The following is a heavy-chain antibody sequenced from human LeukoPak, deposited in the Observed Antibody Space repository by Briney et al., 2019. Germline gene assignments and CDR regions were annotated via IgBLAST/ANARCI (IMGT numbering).Heavy chain of an antibody. Sequence: GGSLRLSCAASGFTFSSYAMNWVRQAPGKGLEWVSYISSSGSTIYYADSVKGRFTISRDNAKNSLYLQMNSLRAEDTAVYYCASAFRGVLGYWGQGTLVTVSS. CDR3: ASAFRGVLGY. V-gene: IGHV3-48*03. CDR2: ISSSGSTI. J-gene: IGHJ4*02. D-gene: IGHD7-27*01. CDR1: GFTFSSYA.